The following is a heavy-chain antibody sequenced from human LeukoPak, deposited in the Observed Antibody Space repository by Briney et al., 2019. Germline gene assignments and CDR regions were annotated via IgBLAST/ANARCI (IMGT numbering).Heavy chain of an antibody. Sequence: SVKVSCKASGGTFSSYAISWVRQAPGQGLEWMGGIIPIFGTANYAQKFQGRVTITADESTSTAYMELSSLRSEDTAVYYCASVGGKGSGAFDIWGQGTMVTVSS. CDR3: ASVGGKGSGAFDI. CDR1: GGTFSSYA. J-gene: IGHJ3*02. D-gene: IGHD1-26*01. CDR2: IIPIFGTA. V-gene: IGHV1-69*01.